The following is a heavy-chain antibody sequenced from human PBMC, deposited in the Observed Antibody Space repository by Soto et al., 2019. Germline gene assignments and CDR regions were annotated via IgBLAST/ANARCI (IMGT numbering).Heavy chain of an antibody. D-gene: IGHD4-17*01. CDR1: GGSISSGGYY. CDR3: ARANGDYGLFYYYGMDV. Sequence: SETLSLTCTVSGGSISSGGYYWSWIRQHPGKGLEWIGYIYYSGSTYYNPSLKSRVTISVDTSKNQFSLKLSSVTAADTAVYYCARANGDYGLFYYYGMDVWGQGTTVTVSS. V-gene: IGHV4-31*03. CDR2: IYYSGST. J-gene: IGHJ6*02.